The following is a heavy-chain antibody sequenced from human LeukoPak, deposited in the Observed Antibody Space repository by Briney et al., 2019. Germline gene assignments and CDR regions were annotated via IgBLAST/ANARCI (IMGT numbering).Heavy chain of an antibody. V-gene: IGHV1-46*01. CDR3: ATESLNYYDKDYGMDV. CDR1: GYTFTSYY. D-gene: IGHD3-22*01. J-gene: IGHJ6*02. CDR2: INPSGGST. Sequence: GASVKVSCMASGYTFTSYYMHWVRQAPGQGLEWMGIINPSGGSTSYAQKFQGRVTMTRDTSTSTVYMELSSLRSEDTAVYYCATESLNYYDKDYGMDVWGQGTTVTVSS.